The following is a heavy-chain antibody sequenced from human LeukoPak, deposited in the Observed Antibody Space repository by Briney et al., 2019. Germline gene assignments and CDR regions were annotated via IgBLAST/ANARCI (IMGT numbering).Heavy chain of an antibody. CDR3: ARDYMILGQWKD. Sequence: GGSLRLSCAASGFTFSTYGMHWVRQAPGKGLEWVAVMSYDGRNKYYADSVKGRFTISRDFSKNTVFLHMNSLRAEDTAVYYCARDYMILGQWKDWGQGTLVTVSS. CDR2: MSYDGRNK. J-gene: IGHJ4*02. CDR1: GFTFSTYG. V-gene: IGHV3-30*03. D-gene: IGHD3/OR15-3a*01.